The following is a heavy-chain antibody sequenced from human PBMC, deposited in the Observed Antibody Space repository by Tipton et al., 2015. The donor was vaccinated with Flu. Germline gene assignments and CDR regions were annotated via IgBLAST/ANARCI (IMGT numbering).Heavy chain of an antibody. CDR1: RDSMRSDYF. Sequence: TLSLTCTVSRDSMRSDYFWGWIRQAPGKGLEWIGNIHYSGSPHYNPSLKSRLTISVDTSKNQFSLRLSSVTAADTAVYYCARHTGDSVRGVIDYWGQGTLVTVSS. J-gene: IGHJ4*02. CDR2: IHYSGSP. D-gene: IGHD3-10*02. V-gene: IGHV4-38-2*02. CDR3: ARHTGDSVRGVIDY.